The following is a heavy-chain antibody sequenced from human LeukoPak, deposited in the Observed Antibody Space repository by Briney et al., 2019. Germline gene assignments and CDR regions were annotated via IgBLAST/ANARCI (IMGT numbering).Heavy chain of an antibody. CDR3: GRDGPYSGSVYYFDY. D-gene: IGHD1-26*01. V-gene: IGHV1-46*01. CDR2: INPSGGST. J-gene: IGHJ4*02. CDR1: GYTFTSYY. Sequence: GASVKVSCKASGYTFTSYYMHWVRQAPGQGLEWMGIINPSGGSTSYAQKFQGRVTMTRDTSTSTVYMELSSLRSEDTAVYYCGRDGPYSGSVYYFDYWGQGTLVTVSS.